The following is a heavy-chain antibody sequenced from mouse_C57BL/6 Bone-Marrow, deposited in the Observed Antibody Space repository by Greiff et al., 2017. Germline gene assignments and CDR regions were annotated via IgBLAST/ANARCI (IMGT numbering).Heavy chain of an antibody. V-gene: IGHV1-39*01. Sequence: EVQLQQSGPELVKPGASVKISCKASGYSFTDYNMNWVKQSHGKSLEWIGVINPNYGTTSYNQKFKGKATLTVDQSSSTAYMQLNSLTSEDSAVYYCASHYYGSSSLAMDYWGQGTSVTVSS. CDR2: INPNYGTT. J-gene: IGHJ4*01. CDR3: ASHYYGSSSLAMDY. D-gene: IGHD1-1*01. CDR1: GYSFTDYN.